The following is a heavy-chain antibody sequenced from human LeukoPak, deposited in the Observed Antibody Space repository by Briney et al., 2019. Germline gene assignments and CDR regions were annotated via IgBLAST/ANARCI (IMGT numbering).Heavy chain of an antibody. V-gene: IGHV1-2*02. D-gene: IGHD2/OR15-2a*01. Sequence: ASVKVSCKASGYTFTGYYIHWVRQAPGQGLEWMGWINPNNGGTNYARGFQGRVTMTRDTSISTAYMELTGLTSDDTAVYYCAREGYYVLPDYWGQGTLVAVSS. CDR2: INPNNGGT. CDR3: AREGYYVLPDY. CDR1: GYTFTGYY. J-gene: IGHJ4*02.